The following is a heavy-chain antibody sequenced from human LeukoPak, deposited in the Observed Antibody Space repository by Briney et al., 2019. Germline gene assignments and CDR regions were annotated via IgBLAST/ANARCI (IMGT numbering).Heavy chain of an antibody. CDR2: IIPIFGTA. J-gene: IGHJ6*03. V-gene: IGHV1-69*13. Sequence: SVNVSCKTSGYTFTSYYIHWVRRAPGQGLEWMGGIIPIFGTANYAQKFQGRVTITADESTSTAYMELSSLRSEDTAVYYCASFVVAAEGNYYYYYMDVWGKGTTVTVSS. D-gene: IGHD6-25*01. CDR1: GYTFTSYY. CDR3: ASFVVAAEGNYYYYYMDV.